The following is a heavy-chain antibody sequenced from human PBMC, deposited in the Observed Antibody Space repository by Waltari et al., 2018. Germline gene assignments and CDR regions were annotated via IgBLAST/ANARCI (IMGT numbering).Heavy chain of an antibody. CDR1: GYPIGSGDH. Sequence: LQESGRGLVTPSEPLSLTCAVSGYPIGSGDHWGWSRQPPGKGLEWVGSAYHAGRTFYTPTLKNRVTISLDMSTNQSSLRLTSVTATDTAIYYCARGQKWEFHYYFQDVGQGVQVAVSS. CDR3: ARGQKWEFHYYFQD. J-gene: IGHJ4*02. V-gene: IGHV4-38-2*01. CDR2: AYHAGRT. D-gene: IGHD3-10*01.